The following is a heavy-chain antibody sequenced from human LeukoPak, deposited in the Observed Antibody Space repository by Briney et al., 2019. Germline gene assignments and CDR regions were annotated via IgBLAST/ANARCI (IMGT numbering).Heavy chain of an antibody. D-gene: IGHD3-3*01. CDR3: ARRAHSDFWSGYFYFDY. CDR1: GFTFSSYS. CDR2: LSSSSSTI. J-gene: IGHJ4*02. Sequence: GGSLRLSCAASGFTFSSYSMNWVRQAPGMGLEWVSYLSSSSSTIYYADSVKGRFTISRDNAKNSLYLQMNSLRAEDTAVYYCARRAHSDFWSGYFYFDYWGQGTLVTVSS. V-gene: IGHV3-48*01.